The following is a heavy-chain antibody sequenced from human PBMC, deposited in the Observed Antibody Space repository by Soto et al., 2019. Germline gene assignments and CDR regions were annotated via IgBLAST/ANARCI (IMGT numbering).Heavy chain of an antibody. CDR3: AKGGEVGGVLGDH. CDR1: GFAFNKFG. D-gene: IGHD1-26*01. J-gene: IGHJ4*02. V-gene: IGHV3-30*18. CDR2: ISYDGSYQ. Sequence: QVQLVESGGGVVQPGTSLRLSCEASGFAFNKFGMHWVGQAPGKGREWVAFISYDGSYQYYADSVQGRLTITRDNSMNTLNMQLNSLRREDTAVYYCAKGGEVGGVLGDHWGQGTLVTVSS.